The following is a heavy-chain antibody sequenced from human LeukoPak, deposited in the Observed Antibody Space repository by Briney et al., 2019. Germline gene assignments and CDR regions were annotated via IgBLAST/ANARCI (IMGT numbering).Heavy chain of an antibody. J-gene: IGHJ4*02. V-gene: IGHV3-23*01. D-gene: IGHD3-10*01. Sequence: GGSLRLSCAASGFTFSNYAINWVRQAPGKGLEWVSVISGGGETTYYADSVKGRFTVSRDNSKNTLYLQMSSLRAGDTAVYYCAKAGHYGSGSYYSDYWGRGTLVTVSP. CDR1: GFTFSNYA. CDR2: ISGGGETT. CDR3: AKAGHYGSGSYYSDY.